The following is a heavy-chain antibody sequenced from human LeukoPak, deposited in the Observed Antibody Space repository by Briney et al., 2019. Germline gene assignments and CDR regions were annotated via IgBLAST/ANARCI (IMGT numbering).Heavy chain of an antibody. CDR2: IIPILGIA. J-gene: IGHJ4*02. V-gene: IGHV1-69*04. D-gene: IGHD3-22*01. CDR3: ASCGGYYDSRGLDY. Sequence: GASVTVSCKASGGTFSSYAISWVRQAPGQGLEWMGRIIPILGIANYAQKFQGRVTITADKSTSTAYMELSSLRSEDTAVYYCASCGGYYDSRGLDYWGQGTLVTVSS. CDR1: GGTFSSYA.